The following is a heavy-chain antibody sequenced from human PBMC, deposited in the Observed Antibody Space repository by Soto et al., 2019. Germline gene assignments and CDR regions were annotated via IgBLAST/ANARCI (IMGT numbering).Heavy chain of an antibody. V-gene: IGHV1-18*01. D-gene: IGHD5-18*01. CDR1: GYTFTSYG. CDR2: ISAYNGNT. CDR3: AREGDTAMVQCIAAASPGQCDY. Sequence: QVQLVQSGAEVKKPGASVKVSCKASGYTFTSYGISWVRQAPGQGLEWMGWISAYNGNTNYAQKLQGRVTMTTDTPTSTAYMELRSLRSDVTAVYYCAREGDTAMVQCIAAASPGQCDYLGQGTLVTVSS. J-gene: IGHJ4*02.